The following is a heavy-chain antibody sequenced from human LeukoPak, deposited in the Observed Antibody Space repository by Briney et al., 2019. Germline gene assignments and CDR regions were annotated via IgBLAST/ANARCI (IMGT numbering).Heavy chain of an antibody. CDR2: IYYSGST. CDR1: GGSISSGDYS. Sequence: SETLSLTCTVSGGSISSGDYSWSWIRQPPGKGLEWIGYIYYSGSTYYNPSLKSRVTISVDTSKNQFSLKLSSVTAADTAVYYCARDTRGWFDPWGQGTLVTVSS. CDR3: ARDTRGWFDP. D-gene: IGHD3-10*01. V-gene: IGHV4-30-4*01. J-gene: IGHJ5*02.